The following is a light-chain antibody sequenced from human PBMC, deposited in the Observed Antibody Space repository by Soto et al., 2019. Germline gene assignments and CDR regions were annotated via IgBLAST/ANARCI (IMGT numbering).Light chain of an antibody. CDR3: SSYTTSSTYV. CDR1: SSDVGGYNY. CDR2: DAS. V-gene: IGLV2-14*03. Sequence: QSALTQPASVSGSPGQSITISCTGTSSDVGGYNYVSWYQQHPGKAPKLMISDASNRPSGVSYRFSGSKSGNTASLTISGLQTEDEADYYCSSYTTSSTYVFGTGTKVTV. J-gene: IGLJ1*01.